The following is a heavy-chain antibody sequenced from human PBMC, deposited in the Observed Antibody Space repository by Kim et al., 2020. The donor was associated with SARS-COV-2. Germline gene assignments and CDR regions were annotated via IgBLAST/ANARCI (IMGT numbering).Heavy chain of an antibody. J-gene: IGHJ4*02. V-gene: IGHV4-38-2*02. CDR1: GYSISSGYY. CDR3: ARDGNDYGDYVGY. Sequence: SETLSLTCTVSGYSISSGYYWGWIRQPPGKGLEWIGSIYHSGSTYYNPSLKSRVTISVDTSKNQFSLKLSSVTAADTAVYYCARDGNDYGDYVGYWGQGT. CDR2: IYHSGST. D-gene: IGHD4-17*01.